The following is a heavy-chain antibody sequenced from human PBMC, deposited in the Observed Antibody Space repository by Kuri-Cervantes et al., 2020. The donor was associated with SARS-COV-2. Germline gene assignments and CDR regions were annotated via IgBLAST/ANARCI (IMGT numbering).Heavy chain of an antibody. CDR2: INPNSGGT. Sequence: ASVKVSCKASGFTFDNYGFTWVRQAPGQGLEWMGWINPNSGGTNYAQKFQGRVTMTRDTSISTAYMELSRLRSDDTAVYYCARTDHWGQGTLVTVSS. J-gene: IGHJ5*02. CDR3: ARTDH. CDR1: GFTFDNYG. V-gene: IGHV1-2*02.